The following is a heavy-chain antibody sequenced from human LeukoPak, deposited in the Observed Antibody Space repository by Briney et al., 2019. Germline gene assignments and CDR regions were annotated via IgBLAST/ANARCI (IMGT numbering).Heavy chain of an antibody. CDR3: ASTPIEDYYYYMDV. CDR2: ISHSGST. Sequence: SETLSLTCIVSGGSISTYSWNWIRQSPGKGLEWVGYISHSGSTNYNPSLKSRVTISVDTSKNQFSLKLSSVTAADTAVYYCASTPIEDYYYYMDVWGKGTTVTVSS. D-gene: IGHD2/OR15-2a*01. CDR1: GGSISTYS. J-gene: IGHJ6*03. V-gene: IGHV4-59*08.